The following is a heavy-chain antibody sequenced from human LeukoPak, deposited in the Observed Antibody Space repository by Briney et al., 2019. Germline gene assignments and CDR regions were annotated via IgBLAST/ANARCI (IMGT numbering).Heavy chain of an antibody. CDR1: GLTFSSYS. CDR2: ITSSSSHV. Sequence: PGGSLRLSCAASGLTFSSYSMNWVRQAPGTGLEWVSSITSSSSHVYYADSVKGRFTISRDNAKNSLYLQMNSLRAEDTAVYYCARDASSRVFGQDWFDPWGQGTLVTVSS. D-gene: IGHD3-10*01. V-gene: IGHV3-21*04. J-gene: IGHJ5*02. CDR3: ARDASSRVFGQDWFDP.